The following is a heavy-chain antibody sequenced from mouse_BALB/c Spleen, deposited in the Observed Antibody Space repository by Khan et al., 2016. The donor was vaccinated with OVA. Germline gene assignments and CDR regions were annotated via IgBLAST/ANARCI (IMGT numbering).Heavy chain of an antibody. V-gene: IGHV9-1*02. Sequence: QIQLVQSGPELKKPGETVKISCKASGYTFTNYRMNWMKQAPEKDLKWMGWINTYTGEPTYGDDFKGQFAFSLETSASTAYLQINNLKNEDMATYFCARETSYWYFDAWGAGTTVTVSS. CDR2: INTYTGEP. CDR1: GYTFTNYR. J-gene: IGHJ1*01. D-gene: IGHD1-3*01. CDR3: ARETSYWYFDA.